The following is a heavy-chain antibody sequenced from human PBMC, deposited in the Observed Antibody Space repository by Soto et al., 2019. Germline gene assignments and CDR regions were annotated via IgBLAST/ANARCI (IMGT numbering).Heavy chain of an antibody. J-gene: IGHJ4*02. CDR1: GFRFSDHY. Sequence: QVQLVESGGGLVEPGGSLRLSCAASGFRFSDHYMTWIRQAPGKGLEWVSKISSSGTTMYYADSVKGRFTVSRDNAQNSLYLQLNSLRAEDTAVYYCAGDPYYYGSAFWGQGTLVTVSS. CDR2: ISSSGTTM. V-gene: IGHV3-11*01. D-gene: IGHD3-10*01. CDR3: AGDPYYYGSAF.